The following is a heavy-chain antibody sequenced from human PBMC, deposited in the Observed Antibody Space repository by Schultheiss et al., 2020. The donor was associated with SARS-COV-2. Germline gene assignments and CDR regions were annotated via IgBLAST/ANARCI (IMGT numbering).Heavy chain of an antibody. CDR3: ARGRYDSSGYPRAYFDY. Sequence: ASVKVSCKASGYTFTSYGISWVRQAPGQGLEWMGWISAYNGNTNYAQKLQGRVTMTTDTSTSTAYMELRSLRSDDTAVYYCARGRYDSSGYPRAYFDYWGQGTLVTVSS. V-gene: IGHV1-18*01. CDR1: GYTFTSYG. J-gene: IGHJ4*02. D-gene: IGHD3-22*01. CDR2: ISAYNGNT.